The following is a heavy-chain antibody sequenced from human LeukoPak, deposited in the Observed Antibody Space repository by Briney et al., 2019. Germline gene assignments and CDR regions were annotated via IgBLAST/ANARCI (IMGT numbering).Heavy chain of an antibody. CDR1: GGSFSDYY. CDR3: ARTSGDWLSWAWIGVDV. Sequence: SETLSLTCAVYGGSFSDYYWNWNRQPPGKGLEWIGEIEHSGSTKYNPSLKGRVTISVDTSKNQFSLKLSSVTAADTAVYYCARTSGDWLSWAWIGVDVWGQGTTVTVSS. V-gene: IGHV4-34*01. J-gene: IGHJ6*02. D-gene: IGHD3-9*01. CDR2: IEHSGST.